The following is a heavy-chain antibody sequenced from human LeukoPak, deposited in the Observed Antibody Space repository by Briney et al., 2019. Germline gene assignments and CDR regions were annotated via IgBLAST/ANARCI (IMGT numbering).Heavy chain of an antibody. J-gene: IGHJ4*02. CDR2: ISGSGGSK. CDR1: GFTFSSYA. Sequence: GGSLRLSCAASGFTFSSYAMSWVRQAPGKGLERGSGISGSGGSKYYGDSGKGRFTISRGNCKDELDLQMNRLRAEDTALYYCAKDPHSSGWYSFTYWGQGTLVTVSS. V-gene: IGHV3-23*01. CDR3: AKDPHSSGWYSFTY. D-gene: IGHD6-19*01.